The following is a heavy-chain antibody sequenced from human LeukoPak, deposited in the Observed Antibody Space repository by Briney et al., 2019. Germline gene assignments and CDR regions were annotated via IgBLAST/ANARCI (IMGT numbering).Heavy chain of an antibody. J-gene: IGHJ6*04. CDR1: GGSFSGYY. V-gene: IGHV4-34*01. D-gene: IGHD3-9*01. Sequence: SETLSLTCAVYGGSFSGYYWSWIRQPPGKGLEWIGEINHSGSTNYNPSLKSRVTISVDTSKNQFSLNLSSVTAADTAVYYCARAPTLLRYFDWLSDVWGKGTTVTVSS. CDR2: INHSGST. CDR3: ARAPTLLRYFDWLSDV.